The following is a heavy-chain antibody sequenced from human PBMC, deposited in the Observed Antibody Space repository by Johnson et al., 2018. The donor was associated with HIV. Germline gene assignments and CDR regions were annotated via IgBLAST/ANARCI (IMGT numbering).Heavy chain of an antibody. CDR2: IYSGGTT. V-gene: IGHV3-66*01. CDR1: GFTVSSNY. Sequence: VQLVESGGGLVHPGGSLRLSCAASGFTVSSNYMNWVRQAPGKGLEWVSVIYSGGTTYYADSVKGRFTISRDNSKNTLYLQMNSLRPEDTAVYYCAKGLSLSGSYSYDAFDIWGQGTMVTVSS. D-gene: IGHD1-26*01. J-gene: IGHJ3*02. CDR3: AKGLSLSGSYSYDAFDI.